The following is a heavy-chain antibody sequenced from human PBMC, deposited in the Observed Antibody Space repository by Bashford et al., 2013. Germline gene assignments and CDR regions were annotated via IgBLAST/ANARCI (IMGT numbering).Heavy chain of an antibody. CDR2: IYYVGSG. V-gene: IGHV4-39*01. Sequence: SETLSLTCTVSGGSISSSSYYWGWIRQPPGKGLEWIGSIYYVGSGTYNTLFDSRVTMSVDTPRNQVSLNLTSVTAADTAVYYCARHEYDDDSYGYPNVWGQGILVTVSS. D-gene: IGHD5-18*01. J-gene: IGHJ4*02. CDR3: ARHEYDDDSYGYPNV. CDR1: GGSISSSSYY.